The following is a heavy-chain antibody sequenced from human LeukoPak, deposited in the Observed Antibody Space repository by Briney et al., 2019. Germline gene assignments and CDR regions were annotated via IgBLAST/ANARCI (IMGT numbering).Heavy chain of an antibody. Sequence: PSETLSLTCTVSGGSISSSSYYWGWIRQPPGKGLEWIGSIYYSGSTYYNPSLKSRVTISVDTSKNQFSLKLSSVTAADTAVYYCARVASSNPLYYYYYYMDVWGKGTTVTVSS. CDR2: IYYSGST. CDR1: GGSISSSSYY. V-gene: IGHV4-39*07. D-gene: IGHD6-6*01. J-gene: IGHJ6*03. CDR3: ARVASSNPLYYYYYYMDV.